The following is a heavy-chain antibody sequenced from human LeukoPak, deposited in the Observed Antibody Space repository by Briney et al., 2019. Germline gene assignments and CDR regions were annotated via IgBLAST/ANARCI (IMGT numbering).Heavy chain of an antibody. J-gene: IGHJ5*02. D-gene: IGHD2-15*01. V-gene: IGHV5-51*01. CDR2: IYPGDSDT. Sequence: GESLKISCKGPGYSFTSYWIGWVRQMPGKGLEWMGIIYPGDSDTRYSPSFQGQVTISADKSISTAYLQWSSLKASDTAMYSCARHPPFLEVAGGRGWFDTWGQGTLVTVSS. CDR1: GYSFTSYW. CDR3: ARHPPFLEVAGGRGWFDT.